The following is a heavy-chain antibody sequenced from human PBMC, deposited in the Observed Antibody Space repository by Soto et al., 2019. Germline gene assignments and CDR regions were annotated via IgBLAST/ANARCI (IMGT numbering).Heavy chain of an antibody. Sequence: EVQLVESGGGLVQPGRSLRLSCAASGFTFDDYAMHWVRQAPGKGPEWVSGISWNSGSIGYADSVKGRFTISRDNAKNSLYLQMNSLRAEDTALYYCAKDPYSSSWYGNYYYYGMDVWGQGTTVTVSS. D-gene: IGHD6-13*01. CDR3: AKDPYSSSWYGNYYYYGMDV. CDR2: ISWNSGSI. CDR1: GFTFDDYA. J-gene: IGHJ6*02. V-gene: IGHV3-9*01.